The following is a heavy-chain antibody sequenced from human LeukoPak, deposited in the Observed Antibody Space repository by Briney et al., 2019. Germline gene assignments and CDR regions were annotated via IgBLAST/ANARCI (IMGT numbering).Heavy chain of an antibody. Sequence: GGSLRLSCAVSGFTFSSYSTSSVRQAPGNGLEWVSAISGSGGSTYYADSVKGRFTISRDNSKNTLYLQMNSLRAEDTAVYYCADDNWNNVRSGYWGQGPLVTVSS. CDR3: ADDNWNNVRSGY. D-gene: IGHD1/OR15-1a*01. CDR2: ISGSGGST. V-gene: IGHV3-23*01. J-gene: IGHJ4*02. CDR1: GFTFSSYS.